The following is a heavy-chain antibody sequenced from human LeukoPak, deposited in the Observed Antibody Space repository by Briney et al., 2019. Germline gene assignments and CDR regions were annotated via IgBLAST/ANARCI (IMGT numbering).Heavy chain of an antibody. J-gene: IGHJ4*02. V-gene: IGHV3-66*02. CDR2: MYSDGST. CDR1: GFTVTSNY. Sequence: PGGSLRLSCVISGFTVTSNYMSWVRQAPGKGLEWVSIMYSDGSTYYADSVKGRFTISRDNSKNTLYLQMNSLRAEDTAVYYCARILDSAWGELGYWGQGTLVTVSS. D-gene: IGHD6-19*01. CDR3: ARILDSAWGELGY.